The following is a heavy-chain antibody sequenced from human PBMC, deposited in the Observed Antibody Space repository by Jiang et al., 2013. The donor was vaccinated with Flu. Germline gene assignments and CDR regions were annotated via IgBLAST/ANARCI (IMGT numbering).Heavy chain of an antibody. CDR3: AREQQLVRRRNYYYGMDV. CDR2: TYYRSKWYN. Sequence: TSQTLSLTCAISGDSVSSNSAAWNWIRQSPSRGLEWLGRTYYRSKWYNDYAVSVKSRITINPDTSKNQFSLQLNSVTPEDTAVYYCAREQQLVRRRNYYYGMDVWGQGTTVTVSS. J-gene: IGHJ6*02. V-gene: IGHV6-1*01. D-gene: IGHD6-13*01. CDR1: GDSVSSNSAA.